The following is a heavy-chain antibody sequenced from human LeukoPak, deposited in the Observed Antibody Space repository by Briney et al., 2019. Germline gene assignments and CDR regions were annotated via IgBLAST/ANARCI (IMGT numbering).Heavy chain of an antibody. D-gene: IGHD1-26*01. J-gene: IGHJ3*02. CDR1: GFTFSSYS. CDR3: ARVEGGDRDAFDI. V-gene: IGHV3-21*01. CDR2: ISSSSSYI. Sequence: GGSLRLSCAASGFTFSSYSMNWVRQAPGKGLEWVSSISSSSSYIYYADSVKGRFTISRDNAKNSLYLQMNSLRAEDMAVYYCARVEGGDRDAFDIWGQGTMVTVSS.